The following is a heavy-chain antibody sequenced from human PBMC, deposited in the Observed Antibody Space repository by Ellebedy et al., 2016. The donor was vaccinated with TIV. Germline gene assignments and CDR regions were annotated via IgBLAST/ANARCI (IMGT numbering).Heavy chain of an antibody. CDR1: GFTFSKYW. J-gene: IGHJ4*02. V-gene: IGHV3-7*01. Sequence: GGSLRLSCVASGFTFSKYWMSWVRQAPGKGLEWLANIKTDGSEQYFADSVRGRSTLSRDNAENSVYLQMSSLRPEDTAVYYCAKEGLRWGSFFDYWGQGSLVTVSS. CDR2: IKTDGSEQ. CDR3: AKEGLRWGSFFDY. D-gene: IGHD5-12*01.